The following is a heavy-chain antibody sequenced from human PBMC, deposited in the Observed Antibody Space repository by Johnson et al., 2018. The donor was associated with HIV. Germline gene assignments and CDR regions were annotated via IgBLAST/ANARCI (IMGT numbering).Heavy chain of an antibody. CDR1: GFTVSSNY. V-gene: IGHV3-74*02. J-gene: IGHJ3*02. CDR2: INSDGSST. D-gene: IGHD3-22*01. CDR3: ASVPMIVVLDGAFDI. Sequence: VQLVESGGGLVQPGGSLRLSCAASGFTVSSNYMSWVRQAPGKGLVWVSRINSDGSSTSYADSVKGRFTISRDNAKNTLYLQMNSLRAEDTAMYYCASVPMIVVLDGAFDIWGQGTMVTVSS.